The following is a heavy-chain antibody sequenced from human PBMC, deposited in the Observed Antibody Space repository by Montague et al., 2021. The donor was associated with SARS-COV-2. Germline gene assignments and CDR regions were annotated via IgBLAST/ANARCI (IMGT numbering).Heavy chain of an antibody. CDR3: ASYSVPRGESSLFRRKVPHYYFDS. V-gene: IGHV4-34*01. CDR2: INPSGSP. Sequence: SETLSLTYAVSGGSFSGFSWNWIRQPPGRGLQWIGEINPSGSPNYTPSLKIRVTISAATSKNLFSLKLSSVTAADTGLYYCASYSVPRGESSLFRRKVPHYYFDSWGQGALVTVSS. D-gene: IGHD2-15*01. J-gene: IGHJ4*02. CDR1: GGSFSGFS.